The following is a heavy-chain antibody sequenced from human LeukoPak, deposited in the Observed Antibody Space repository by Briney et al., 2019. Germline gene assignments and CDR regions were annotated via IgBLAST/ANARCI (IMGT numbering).Heavy chain of an antibody. J-gene: IGHJ4*02. CDR2: IYPGDPDT. D-gene: IGHD3-22*01. Sequence: GESLKISCKGSGYSFTSYWIGWVRQMPGKGLEWMGIIYPGDPDTRYSPSFQGQVTISADKSISTAYLQWSSLKASDTAMYYCARQSGDYYDSSGEYYFDYWGQGTLVTVSS. CDR1: GYSFTSYW. V-gene: IGHV5-51*01. CDR3: ARQSGDYYDSSGEYYFDY.